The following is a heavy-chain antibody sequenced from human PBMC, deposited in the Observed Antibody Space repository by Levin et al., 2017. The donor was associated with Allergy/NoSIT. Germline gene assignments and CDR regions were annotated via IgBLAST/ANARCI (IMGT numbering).Heavy chain of an antibody. CDR1: GFTFSSYS. V-gene: IGHV3-48*01. CDR2: ISSSSGTI. Sequence: GESLKISCAASGFTFSSYSMNWVRQAPGKGLEWVSYISSSSGTIYYADSVKGRFTISRDNAKNSLYLQMNSLRAEDTAVYYCARTISVAGKTHFDYWGQGTLVTVSS. D-gene: IGHD6-19*01. CDR3: ARTISVAGKTHFDY. J-gene: IGHJ4*02.